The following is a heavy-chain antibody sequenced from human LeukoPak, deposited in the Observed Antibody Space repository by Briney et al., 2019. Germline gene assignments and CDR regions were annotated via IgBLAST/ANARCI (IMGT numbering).Heavy chain of an antibody. CDR1: GYTFTGYY. Sequence: GASVKVSCKASGYTFTGYYMHWVRQAPGQGLEWMGWINPNSGGTNYAQKFQGRVTMTRDTSISTAYMELRSLRSDDTAVYYCARDDSSGYIHYYFDYWGQGTLVIVSS. D-gene: IGHD3-22*01. J-gene: IGHJ4*02. CDR2: INPNSGGT. V-gene: IGHV1-2*02. CDR3: ARDDSSGYIHYYFDY.